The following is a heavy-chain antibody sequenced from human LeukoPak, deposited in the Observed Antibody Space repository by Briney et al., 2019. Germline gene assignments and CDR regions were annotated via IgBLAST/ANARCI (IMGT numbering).Heavy chain of an antibody. J-gene: IGHJ4*02. D-gene: IGHD3-3*01. CDR2: ISSSSSTI. CDR1: GFTFSSYG. Sequence: PGGSLRLPCAASGFTFSSYGMSWVRQAPGKGLEWVSDISSSSSTIYYADSVKGRFTISRDNAKNSLYLEMNSLRAEDTAVYYCARTYYDFWSGYYSHEGNPFDYWGQGTLVTVSS. CDR3: ARTYYDFWSGYYSHEGNPFDY. V-gene: IGHV3-48*01.